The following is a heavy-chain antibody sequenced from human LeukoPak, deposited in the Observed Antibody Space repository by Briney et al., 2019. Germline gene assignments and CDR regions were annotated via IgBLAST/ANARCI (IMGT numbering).Heavy chain of an antibody. J-gene: IGHJ3*02. V-gene: IGHV1-2*06. Sequence: ASVKVSCKASGYTFTGYYMHWVRQAPGQGLEWMRRINPNSGGTNYAQKFQGRVTMTRDTSISTAYMELSRLRSDDTAVYYCARTRVFGRYFDWSDDAFDIWGQGTMVTVSS. CDR3: ARTRVFGRYFDWSDDAFDI. D-gene: IGHD3-9*01. CDR1: GYTFTGYY. CDR2: INPNSGGT.